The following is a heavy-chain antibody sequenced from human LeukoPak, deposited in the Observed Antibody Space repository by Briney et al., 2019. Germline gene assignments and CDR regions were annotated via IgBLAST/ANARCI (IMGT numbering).Heavy chain of an antibody. J-gene: IGHJ4*02. V-gene: IGHV3-48*03. Sequence: QPGGSLRLSCAASGFTSSSYEMNWVRQAPGKGLEWVSYISSSGSTIYYADSVKGRFTISRDNAKNSLYLQMNSLRAEDTAVYYCARDSNYRLFDYWGQGTLVTVSS. CDR1: GFTSSSYE. CDR2: ISSSGSTI. CDR3: ARDSNYRLFDY. D-gene: IGHD1-1*01.